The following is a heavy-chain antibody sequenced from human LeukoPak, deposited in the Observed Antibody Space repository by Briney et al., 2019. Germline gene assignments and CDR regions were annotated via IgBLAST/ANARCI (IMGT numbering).Heavy chain of an antibody. V-gene: IGHV3-30*18. CDR1: GFTFSSYG. D-gene: IGHD3-9*01. J-gene: IGHJ4*02. CDR2: ISYDGSNK. CDR3: AKGALRYFDWLKCFVDY. Sequence: GRSLRLSCAASGFTFSSYGMHWVRQAPGKGLEWVAVISYDGSNKYYADSVKGRFTISRDNSKNALYLQMNSLRAEDTAVYHCAKGALRYFDWLKCFVDYWGQGTLVTVSS.